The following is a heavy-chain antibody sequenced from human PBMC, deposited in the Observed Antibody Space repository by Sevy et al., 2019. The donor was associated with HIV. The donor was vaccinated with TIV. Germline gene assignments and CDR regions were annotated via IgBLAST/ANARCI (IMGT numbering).Heavy chain of an antibody. V-gene: IGHV4-59*01. J-gene: IGHJ4*02. CDR1: GGSISSYY. CDR3: ARDRNDFWSGYYH. Sequence: SETLSLTCTVSGGSISSYYWSWIRQPPGKGLEWIGYIYYSGSTNYNPSLKSRVTISVDTSKNQFSLKLSSVTAADTAVYYCARDRNDFWSGYYHWGQGTLVTVSS. D-gene: IGHD3-3*01. CDR2: IYYSGST.